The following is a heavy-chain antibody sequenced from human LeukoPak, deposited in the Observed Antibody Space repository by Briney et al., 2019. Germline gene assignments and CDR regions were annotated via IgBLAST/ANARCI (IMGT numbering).Heavy chain of an antibody. Sequence: SETLSLTCTVSGGSISSGGYYWSWIRQPPGKGLEWIGYVYYSGSTNYNPSLKSRVTISVDTSKNKFTLKLNSVTAADTAVYYCARSELLWFGGVNSGFDYWGQGTLVTVSS. J-gene: IGHJ4*02. D-gene: IGHD3-10*01. V-gene: IGHV4-61*08. CDR1: GGSISSGGYY. CDR2: VYYSGST. CDR3: ARSELLWFGGVNSGFDY.